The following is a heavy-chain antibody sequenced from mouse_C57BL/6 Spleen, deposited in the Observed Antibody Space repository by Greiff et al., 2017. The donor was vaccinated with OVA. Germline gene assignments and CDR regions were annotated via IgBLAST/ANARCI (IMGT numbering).Heavy chain of an antibody. V-gene: IGHV1-18*01. J-gene: IGHJ3*01. CDR1: GYTFTDYN. D-gene: IGHD2-3*01. Sequence: VQLQQSGPELVKPGASVKMSCKASGYTFTDYNMDWVKQSHGKSLEWIGDINPNNGGTIYNQKFKGKATLTVDKSSSTAYMELRSLTSEDTAVYYCAIYDGYSFAYWGQGTLVTVSA. CDR2: INPNNGGT. CDR3: AIYDGYSFAY.